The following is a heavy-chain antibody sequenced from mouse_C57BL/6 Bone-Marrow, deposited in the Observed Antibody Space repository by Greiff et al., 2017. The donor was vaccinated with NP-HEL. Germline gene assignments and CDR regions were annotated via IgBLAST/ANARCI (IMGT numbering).Heavy chain of an antibody. V-gene: IGHV1-55*01. CDR1: GYTFTSYW. CDR2: IYPGSGST. CDR3: ARRGLLRFPLDV. D-gene: IGHD1-1*01. Sequence: QVQLQQPGAELVKPGASVKMSCKASGYTFTSYWITWVKQRPGQGLEWIGDIYPGSGSTNYHEKFKSKATLTVDTSSSTAYMQLSSLTSEDSAVYYCARRGLLRFPLDVWGTGTTVTVSS. J-gene: IGHJ1*03.